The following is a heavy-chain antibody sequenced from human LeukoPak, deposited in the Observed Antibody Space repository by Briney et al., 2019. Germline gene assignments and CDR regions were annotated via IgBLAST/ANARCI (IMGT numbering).Heavy chain of an antibody. Sequence: GESLKISCKGSGYSFTNYWIGWVRQMPGKGLEWMGVIYPGDSDTRYSPSFQGQVTISADKSIRTAYLQWSSLKASDTAIYYCASRTAAVRYFDLWGRGTLVTVSS. V-gene: IGHV5-51*01. CDR1: GYSFTNYW. CDR3: ASRTAAVRYFDL. CDR2: IYPGDSDT. J-gene: IGHJ2*01. D-gene: IGHD6-13*01.